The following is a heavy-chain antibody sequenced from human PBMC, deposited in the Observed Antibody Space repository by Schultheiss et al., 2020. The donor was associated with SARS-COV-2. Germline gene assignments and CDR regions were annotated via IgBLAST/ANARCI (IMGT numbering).Heavy chain of an antibody. D-gene: IGHD5-18*01. CDR2: IDPSDSYT. CDR3: ARTAYSYGRDAFDI. J-gene: IGHJ3*02. CDR1: GYSFMNYW. V-gene: IGHV5-10-1*01. Sequence: GESLKISCKGSGYSFMNYWISWVRQMPGKGLEWMGRIDPSDSYTNYSPSFQGHVTISSDKSISTAYLQWSSLKASDTAMYYCARTAYSYGRDAFDIWGQGTMVTVSS.